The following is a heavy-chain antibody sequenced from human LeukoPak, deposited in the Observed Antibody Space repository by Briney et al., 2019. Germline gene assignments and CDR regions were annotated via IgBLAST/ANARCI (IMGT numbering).Heavy chain of an antibody. V-gene: IGHV3-74*01. Sequence: GGSLRLSCAASGFTVSSNYMSWVRQAPGKGLVWVSRINSDGSSTSYADSVKGRFTISRDNAKNTLYLQMNSLRAEDTAVYYCARERPGIAAYHAFDIWGQGTMVTVSS. J-gene: IGHJ3*02. CDR1: GFTVSSNY. D-gene: IGHD6-13*01. CDR2: INSDGSST. CDR3: ARERPGIAAYHAFDI.